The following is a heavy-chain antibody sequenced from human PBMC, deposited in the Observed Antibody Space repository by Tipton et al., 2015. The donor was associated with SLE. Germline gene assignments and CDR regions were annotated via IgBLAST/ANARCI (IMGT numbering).Heavy chain of an antibody. D-gene: IGHD6-13*01. CDR2: INHSGST. V-gene: IGHV4-31*03. J-gene: IGHJ4*02. CDR3: ARGPDRAAFD. Sequence: TLSLTCTVSGGSISSGGYYWSWIRQHPGKGLEWIGEINHSGSTNYNPSLKSRVTISVDTSKNQFSLKLSSVTAADTAVYYCARGPDRAAFDWGQGTLVTVSS. CDR1: GGSISSGGYY.